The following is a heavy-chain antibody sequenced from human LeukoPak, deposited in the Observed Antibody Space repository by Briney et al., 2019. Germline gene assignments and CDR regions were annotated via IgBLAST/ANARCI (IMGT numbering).Heavy chain of an antibody. CDR2: IYYSGST. CDR1: GGSISSSSYY. Sequence: PPETLSLTCTVSGGSISSSSYYWGWIRQPPGKGLEWIGSIYYSGSTYYNPSLKSRVTISVDTSKNQFSLKLSSVTAADTAVYYCARPWWQADAFDIWGQGTMVTVSS. CDR3: ARPWWQADAFDI. D-gene: IGHD2-15*01. V-gene: IGHV4-39*01. J-gene: IGHJ3*02.